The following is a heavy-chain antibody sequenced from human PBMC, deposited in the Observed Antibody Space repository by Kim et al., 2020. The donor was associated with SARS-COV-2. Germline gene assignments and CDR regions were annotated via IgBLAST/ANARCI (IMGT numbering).Heavy chain of an antibody. CDR2: IYYSGST. D-gene: IGHD6-13*01. CDR3: ARGAEISSSWYGGLYYYGMDV. V-gene: IGHV4-31*03. Sequence: SETLSLTCTVSGGSISSGGYYWSWIRQHPGKGLEWIGYIYYSGSTYYNPSLKSRVTISVDTSKNQFSLKLSSVTAADTAVYYCARGAEISSSWYGGLYYYGMDVWGQGTPVTVS. J-gene: IGHJ6*02. CDR1: GGSISSGGYY.